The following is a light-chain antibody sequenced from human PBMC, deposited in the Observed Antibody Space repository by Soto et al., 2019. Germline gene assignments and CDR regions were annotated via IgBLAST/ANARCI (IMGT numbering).Light chain of an antibody. V-gene: IGKV3-15*01. CDR1: QTISSN. J-gene: IGKJ2*01. Sequence: EIGMTQSPATLSVSPGERATLSCRASQTISSNLAWYQQKPGQAPRLLIHGASTRATGVPARFSGSRAGTDFTITISTLESEDFAVHCCQQYDNCRAQYTCSQGTKLQIK. CDR3: QQYDNCRAQYT. CDR2: GAS.